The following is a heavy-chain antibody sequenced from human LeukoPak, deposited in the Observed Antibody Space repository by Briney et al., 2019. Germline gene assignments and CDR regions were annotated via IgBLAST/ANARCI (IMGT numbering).Heavy chain of an antibody. D-gene: IGHD5-12*01. Sequence: TGGSLRLSCAAPGFTFSSYGMHWVRQAPGKGLEWVSYISSSSSTIYYADSVKGRFTISRDNAKNSLYLQMNSLRAEDTAVYYCARSGFSATFGYWGQGTLVTVSS. V-gene: IGHV3-48*01. CDR2: ISSSSSTI. CDR1: GFTFSSYG. CDR3: ARSGFSATFGY. J-gene: IGHJ4*02.